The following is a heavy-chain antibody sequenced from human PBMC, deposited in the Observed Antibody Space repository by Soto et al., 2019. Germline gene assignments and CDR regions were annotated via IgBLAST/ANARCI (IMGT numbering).Heavy chain of an antibody. CDR2: IQGGNGNT. CDR1: GHTFRDYA. J-gene: IGHJ4*02. CDR3: ARDDSGYSGRHYIAYFNF. D-gene: IGHD1-26*01. Sequence: ASVKVSCKASGHTFRDYAIHWVRQAPGHSLGWMGWIQGGNGNTYYSERFQGRLSFTRGTSPGTTYMDLSGLTSEDTAIYFCARDDSGYSGRHYIAYFNFWGQETLVTVPS. V-gene: IGHV1-3*01.